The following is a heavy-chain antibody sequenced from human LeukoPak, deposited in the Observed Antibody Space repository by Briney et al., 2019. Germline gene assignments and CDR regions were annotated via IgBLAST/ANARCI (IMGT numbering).Heavy chain of an antibody. CDR2: ISWNSGSI. D-gene: IGHD1-26*01. CDR1: GFTFDDYA. Sequence: GGSLRLSCAASGFTFDDYAMHWVRQAPGKGLEWVSGISWNSGSIGYADSVKGRLTISRDNAKNSLYLQMNSLRAEDMALYYCAKGLSGSSTDAFDIWGQGTMVTVSS. V-gene: IGHV3-9*03. CDR3: AKGLSGSSTDAFDI. J-gene: IGHJ3*02.